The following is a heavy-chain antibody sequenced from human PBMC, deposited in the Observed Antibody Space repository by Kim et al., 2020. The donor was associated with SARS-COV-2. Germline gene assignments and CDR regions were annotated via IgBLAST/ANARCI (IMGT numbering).Heavy chain of an antibody. CDR2: INHSGST. J-gene: IGHJ5*02. CDR3: ARIIKAARVGWFDP. CDR1: GGSFSGYY. Sequence: SETLSLTCAVYGGSFSGYYWSWIRQPPGKGLEWIGEINHSGSTNYNPSLKSRVTISVDTSKNQFSLKLSSVTAADTAVYYCARIIKAARVGWFDPWGQGTLVTVSS. V-gene: IGHV4-34*01. D-gene: IGHD6-6*01.